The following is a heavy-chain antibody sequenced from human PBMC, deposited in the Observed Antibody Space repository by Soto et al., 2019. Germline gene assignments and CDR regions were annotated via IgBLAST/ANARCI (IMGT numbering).Heavy chain of an antibody. D-gene: IGHD3-3*01. CDR1: GGSFSSGGYY. J-gene: IGHJ6*04. V-gene: IGHV4-31*03. CDR2: TYNSGNT. CDR3: SRGTRFMDDLVSYQWDGMDV. Sequence: SETLSISCPVSGGSFSSGGYYWSWIRQHPVRGREWIGYTYNSGNTYYNPSLKSRITISVYKSKNQFSLKLASVTAADTAVYYCSRGTRFMDDLVSYQWDGMDVWFEVTTVTVSS.